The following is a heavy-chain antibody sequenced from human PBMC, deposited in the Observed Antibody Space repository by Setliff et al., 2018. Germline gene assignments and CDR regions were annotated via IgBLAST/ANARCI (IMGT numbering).Heavy chain of an antibody. D-gene: IGHD6-13*01. J-gene: IGHJ4*02. CDR1: GYSIRSGYY. Sequence: SETLSLTCGVSGYSIRSGYYWGWVRQPPGKGLQWIGKIYQSGNTYYNPSLESRVTMTRDTSTSTIYLELTSLRSDDTAVYYCARGGVAAAGKKGVFEHWGQGTLVTVSS. CDR3: ARGGVAAAGKKGVFEH. V-gene: IGHV4-38-2*01. CDR2: IYQSGNT.